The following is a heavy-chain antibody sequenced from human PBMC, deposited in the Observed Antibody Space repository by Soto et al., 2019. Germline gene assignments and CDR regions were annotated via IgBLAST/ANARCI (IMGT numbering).Heavy chain of an antibody. J-gene: IGHJ4*02. CDR3: AKGTLKRITMIGYFDY. Sequence: GGSLRLSCAASGFTFSSYGMHWVRQAPGKGLEWVAVISYDGSNKYYADSVKGRFTISRDNSKNTLYLQMNSLRAEDTAVYYCAKGTLKRITMIGYFDYWGQGTLVTVSS. CDR2: ISYDGSNK. D-gene: IGHD3-22*01. V-gene: IGHV3-30*18. CDR1: GFTFSSYG.